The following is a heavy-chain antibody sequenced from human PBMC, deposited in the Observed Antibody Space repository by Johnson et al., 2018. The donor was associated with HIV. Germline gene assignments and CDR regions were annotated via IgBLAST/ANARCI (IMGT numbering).Heavy chain of an antibody. CDR2: ISWDGGSP. CDR1: GFTFDDYA. J-gene: IGHJ3*02. V-gene: IGHV3-43D*03. Sequence: VQLVESGGGLVQPGGSLRLSCAASGFTFDDYAMHWVRQAPGKGLEWVSLISWDGGSPYYADSVKGRFTISRDNSKNTLYLQMNSLRVEDTAVYYCARGRDSGVAFDIWGQGTMVTVSS. D-gene: IGHD3-10*01. CDR3: ARGRDSGVAFDI.